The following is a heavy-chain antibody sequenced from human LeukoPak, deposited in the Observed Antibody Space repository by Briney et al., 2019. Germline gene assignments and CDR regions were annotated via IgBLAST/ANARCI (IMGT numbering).Heavy chain of an antibody. CDR2: INSDGLIT. CDR3: ARDFHYYDSSGYYYV. CDR1: GFTFSNYW. J-gene: IGHJ4*02. Sequence: GGSLRLSCAASGFTFSNYWMHWVRQAPGKGLVWVSRINSDGLITNYADSVKGRFTISRDNSKNTLYLQMNSLRAEDTAVYYCARDFHYYDSSGYYYVWGQGTLVTVSS. D-gene: IGHD3-22*01. V-gene: IGHV3-74*01.